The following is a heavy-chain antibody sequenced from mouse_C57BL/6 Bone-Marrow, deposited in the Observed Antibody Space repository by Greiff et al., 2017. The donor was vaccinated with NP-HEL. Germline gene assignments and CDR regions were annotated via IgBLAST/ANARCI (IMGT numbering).Heavy chain of an antibody. CDR2: ISSGGSYT. Sequence: EVKLVESGGDLVKPGGSLKLSCAASGFTFSSYGMSWVRQTPDKRLEWVATISSGGSYTYYPDSVKGRFTISRDNAKNTLYLQMSSLKSEDTAMYYCARHYYSNYVDYWGRGTALTVSA. J-gene: IGHJ2*01. CDR1: GFTFSSYG. CDR3: ARHYYSNYVDY. D-gene: IGHD2-5*01. V-gene: IGHV5-6*01.